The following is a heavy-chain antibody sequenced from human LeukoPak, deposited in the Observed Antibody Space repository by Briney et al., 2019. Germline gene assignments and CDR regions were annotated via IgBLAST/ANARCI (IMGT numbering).Heavy chain of an antibody. CDR1: GFTFGDYA. J-gene: IGHJ6*03. V-gene: IGHV3-49*04. D-gene: IGHD3-16*02. CDR3: TRADYVWGSYRPYYYYMDV. Sequence: PGGSLRLSCTASGFTFGDYAMSWVRQAPGKGLEWVGFIRSKAYGGTTECAASVKGRFTISRDDSKSIAYLQMNSLKTEDTAVYYCTRADYVWGSYRPYYYYMDVWGKGTTVTISS. CDR2: IRSKAYGGTT.